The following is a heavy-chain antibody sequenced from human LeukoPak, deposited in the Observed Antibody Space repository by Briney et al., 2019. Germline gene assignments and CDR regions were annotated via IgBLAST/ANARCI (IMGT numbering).Heavy chain of an antibody. CDR2: IYNSGST. CDR3: AKRDDWFDP. Sequence: KSSETLSLACTVSGGSIGNYYWSWIRQPPGKGLEWIGYIYNSGSTNYNPSLKSRVTISVDTSKNQLSLKLSSMTAADTAVYYCAKRDDWFDPWGQGTLVTVSS. CDR1: GGSIGNYY. J-gene: IGHJ5*02. V-gene: IGHV4-59*08.